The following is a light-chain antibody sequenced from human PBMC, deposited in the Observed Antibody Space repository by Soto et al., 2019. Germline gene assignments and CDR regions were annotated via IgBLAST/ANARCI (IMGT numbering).Light chain of an antibody. J-gene: IGKJ4*01. Sequence: DIQMTQSPSILSASVGDRVTIPCRSSRSIRSWLAWYQQKPGKATKLLIYDAYSLESGVPSRFSGRRSGTEFTLTIAGLQPEDFATYYCQQYESYSPLTFGGGTKVDIK. CDR1: RSIRSW. V-gene: IGKV1-5*01. CDR2: DAY. CDR3: QQYESYSPLT.